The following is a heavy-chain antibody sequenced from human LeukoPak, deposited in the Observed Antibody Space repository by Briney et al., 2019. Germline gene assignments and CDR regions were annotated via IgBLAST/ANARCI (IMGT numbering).Heavy chain of an antibody. D-gene: IGHD5-18*01. CDR2: IKQDGSEK. Sequence: GGSLRLSCAASGFTFSSYWMSWVRQAQGKGLEWVANIKQDGSEKYYVDSVKGRFTISRDNAKNSLYLQMNSLRAEYTAVYYCARDRDVDTAMVNDYWGQGTLVTVSS. J-gene: IGHJ4*02. CDR3: ARDRDVDTAMVNDY. CDR1: GFTFSSYW. V-gene: IGHV3-7*01.